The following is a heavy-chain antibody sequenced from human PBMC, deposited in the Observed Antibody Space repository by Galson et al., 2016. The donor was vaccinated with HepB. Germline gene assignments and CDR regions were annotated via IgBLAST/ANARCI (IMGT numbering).Heavy chain of an antibody. CDR1: GGSISSSGYY. CDR3: AKEMFLSAYDSPVFEY. D-gene: IGHD5-12*01. J-gene: IGHJ4*02. Sequence: TLSLTCTVSGGSISSSGYYWNWIRQHPGKGLEWIGYIYHSGSTYYSPSLKSRITMSVDTSKNQFSLKMNSVTAADTAVYFCAKEMFLSAYDSPVFEYWGQGTLVTVSS. V-gene: IGHV4-31*03. CDR2: IYHSGST.